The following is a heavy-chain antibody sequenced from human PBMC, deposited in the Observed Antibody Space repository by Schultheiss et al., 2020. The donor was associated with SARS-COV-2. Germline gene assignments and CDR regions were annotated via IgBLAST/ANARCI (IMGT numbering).Heavy chain of an antibody. D-gene: IGHD3-22*01. CDR2: INPNSGGT. J-gene: IGHJ4*02. Sequence: ASVKVSCKASGYTFTSFGVVWVRQAPGQGLEWMGWINPNSGGTNYAQKFQGRVTMTTDTSTSTAYMELRSLRSDDTAVYYCARAGGYYYDSSGLDYWGQGTLVTVSS. CDR3: ARAGGYYYDSSGLDY. CDR1: GYTFTSFG. V-gene: IGHV1-18*01.